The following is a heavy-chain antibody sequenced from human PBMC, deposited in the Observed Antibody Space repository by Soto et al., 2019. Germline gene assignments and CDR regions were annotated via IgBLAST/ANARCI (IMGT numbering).Heavy chain of an antibody. CDR3: ARASMVRGSRYGMDV. CDR2: IIPILGIA. J-gene: IGHJ6*02. Sequence: QVQLVQSGAEVKKPGSSVKVSCKASGGTFSSYTISWVRQAPGQGLEWMGRIIPILGIANYAQKFQGRVTITADKSTSTAYMELSSLRSEDTAVYYCARASMVRGSRYGMDVWGQGTTVTVSS. D-gene: IGHD3-10*01. V-gene: IGHV1-69*02. CDR1: GGTFSSYT.